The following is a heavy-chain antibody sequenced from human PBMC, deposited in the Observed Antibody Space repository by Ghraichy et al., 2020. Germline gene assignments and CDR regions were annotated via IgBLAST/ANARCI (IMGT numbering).Heavy chain of an antibody. CDR2: ISSDGSSQ. V-gene: IGHV3-30*18. J-gene: IGHJ4*02. Sequence: GESLNISCLASGFTFSNFGLHWVRQAPGKGLEWVAVISSDGSSQKYSESVRGRFTISRDFSRNTLYLQMDSLRVDDTAVYYCAKGKLEMATIGFGAYWGQGTQVTVSS. CDR1: GFTFSNFG. CDR3: AKGKLEMATIGFGAY. D-gene: IGHD5-24*01.